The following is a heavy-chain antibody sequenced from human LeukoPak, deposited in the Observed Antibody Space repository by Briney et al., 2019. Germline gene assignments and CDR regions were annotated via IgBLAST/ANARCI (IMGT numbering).Heavy chain of an antibody. CDR3: ARAHSSGWPYYFDY. V-gene: IGHV3-53*01. J-gene: IGHJ4*02. Sequence: GGSLRLSCAASGLTVSSNYMSWVRQAPGKGLEWVSIIYSGGSTYYADSVKGRFTISRDNSKNTLYLQMNSLRAEDTAVYYCARAHSSGWPYYFDYWGQGTLVTVSS. CDR2: IYSGGST. D-gene: IGHD6-19*01. CDR1: GLTVSSNY.